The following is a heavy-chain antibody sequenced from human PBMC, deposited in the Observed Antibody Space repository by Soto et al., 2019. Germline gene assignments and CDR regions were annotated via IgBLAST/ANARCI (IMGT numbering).Heavy chain of an antibody. J-gene: IGHJ4*02. CDR1: GFTFSSYW. V-gene: IGHV3-74*01. D-gene: IGHD2-15*01. CDR2: INRDGSST. Sequence: EVQLVESGGGLVQPGGSLRLSCAASGFTFSSYWMHWVRQAPGKGLVWVSRINRDGSSTSYADSVKGRFTISRDNAKNTLYLQMNSLRAEDTAVYYCARVCGGSCYEGFDYWGQGTLVTVSS. CDR3: ARVCGGSCYEGFDY.